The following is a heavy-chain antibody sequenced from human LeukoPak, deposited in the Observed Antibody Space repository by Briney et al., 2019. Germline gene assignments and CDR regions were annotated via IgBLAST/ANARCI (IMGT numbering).Heavy chain of an antibody. Sequence: ASVKVSCKASGYTFTGYYMHWVRQAPGQGLERMGWINPNSGGTNYAQKFQGRVTMTRDTSISTAYMELRSLRSDDTAVYYCARASPPRPYAYFDYWGQGTLVTVSS. V-gene: IGHV1-2*02. CDR1: GYTFTGYY. J-gene: IGHJ4*02. CDR2: INPNSGGT. D-gene: IGHD1-1*01. CDR3: ARASPPRPYAYFDY.